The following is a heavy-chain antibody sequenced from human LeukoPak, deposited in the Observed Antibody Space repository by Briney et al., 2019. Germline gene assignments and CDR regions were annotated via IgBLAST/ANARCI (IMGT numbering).Heavy chain of an antibody. Sequence: ASVKVSCKASGYTFTSYGISWVRQAPGQGLEWMGWISAYNGNTNYAQKLQGRVTMTTDTSTSTAYMELRSLRSDDTAVYYCARVLARYCSGGSCYPAPQPGYFDYWGQGTLVTVSS. CDR2: ISAYNGNT. CDR3: ARVLARYCSGGSCYPAPQPGYFDY. CDR1: GYTFTSYG. J-gene: IGHJ4*02. D-gene: IGHD2-15*01. V-gene: IGHV1-18*01.